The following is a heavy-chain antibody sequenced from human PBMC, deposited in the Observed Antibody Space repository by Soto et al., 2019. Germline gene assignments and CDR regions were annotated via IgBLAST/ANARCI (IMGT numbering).Heavy chain of an antibody. V-gene: IGHV4-59*08. CDR1: GGSISSYY. J-gene: IGHJ3*01. CDR3: ASWAKRITIFGVVSGAFDV. D-gene: IGHD3-3*01. CDR2: IYYGGST. Sequence: SETLSLTCTVSGGSISSYYWSWIRQPPGKGLEWIGYIYYGGSTNYNPSLKSRVTISVDTSKNQFSLKLSSVTAADTAVYYCASWAKRITIFGVVSGAFDVWGQGTMVTVS.